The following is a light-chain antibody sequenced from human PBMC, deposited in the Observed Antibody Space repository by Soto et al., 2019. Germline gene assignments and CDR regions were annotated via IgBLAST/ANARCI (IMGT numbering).Light chain of an antibody. V-gene: IGKV3-20*01. CDR1: QSVGSN. J-gene: IGKJ5*01. CDR3: QQYGSSIN. Sequence: IALTHSPGTLSLSPWERATLSCRASQSVGSNLAWYQQKPGQAPRLLIFGASSRATGVPARFSGSGSGTDFTLTISRLEPEDFAVYYCQQYGSSINFGQGTRLEI. CDR2: GAS.